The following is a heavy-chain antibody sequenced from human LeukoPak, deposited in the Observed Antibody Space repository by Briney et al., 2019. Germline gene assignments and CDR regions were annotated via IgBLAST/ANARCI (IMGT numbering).Heavy chain of an antibody. V-gene: IGHV1-8*01. CDR2: MNPNSGNT. J-gene: IGHJ6*02. Sequence: ASVKVSCKASGYTFTSYDINWVRQATGQGLEWMGWMNPNSGNTGYAQKFQGRVTMTRNTSISTAYMELSSLRSEDTAVYYCATYLVRGVITYYYYGMDVWGQGTTVTVSS. CDR3: ATYLVRGVITYYYYGMDV. D-gene: IGHD3-10*01. CDR1: GYTFTSYD.